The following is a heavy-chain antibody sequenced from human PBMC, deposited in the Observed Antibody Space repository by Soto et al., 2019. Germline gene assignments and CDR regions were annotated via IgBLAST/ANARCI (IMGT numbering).Heavy chain of an antibody. J-gene: IGHJ6*02. Sequence: SETLSLTCTVSGASIRSSAYWGWTRQPPGKGLEWIGSIYSIGNTYYNPSLKSGVTISADTSKNQFSLNLISVTAADTAVYYCRRSSRYSTDVWGQGITVTVSS. D-gene: IGHD6-19*01. V-gene: IGHV4-39*01. CDR3: RRSSRYSTDV. CDR2: IYSIGNT. CDR1: GASIRSSAY.